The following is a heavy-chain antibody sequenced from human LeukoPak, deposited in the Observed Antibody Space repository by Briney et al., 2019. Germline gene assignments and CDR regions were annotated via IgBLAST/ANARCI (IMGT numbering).Heavy chain of an antibody. CDR2: INWNGGST. J-gene: IGHJ4*02. CDR3: ARDGYSSGWAHAFDY. CDR1: GFSVSDKY. D-gene: IGHD6-19*01. V-gene: IGHV3-20*04. Sequence: GGSLRLSCAASGFSVSDKYMSWVRQAPGKGLEWVSGINWNGGSTGYADSVKGRFTISRDNAKSSLYLQVNSLRAEDTALYYCARDGYSSGWAHAFDYWGQGTLVTVSS.